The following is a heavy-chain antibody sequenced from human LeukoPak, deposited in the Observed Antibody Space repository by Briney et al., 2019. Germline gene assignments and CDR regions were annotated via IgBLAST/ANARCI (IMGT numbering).Heavy chain of an antibody. CDR2: IVVGSGNT. CDR1: GFTFTSSA. J-gene: IGHJ6*02. D-gene: IGHD3-9*01. V-gene: IGHV1-58*02. CDR3: AADRRDYDILTGFYYYYGMDV. Sequence: SVKVSCKASGFTFTSSAMQWVRQARGQRLQWIAWIVVGSGNTNYAQKFQERVTITRDMSTSTAYMELSSLRSEDTAVYYCAADRRDYDILTGFYYYYGMDVWGQGTTVTVSS.